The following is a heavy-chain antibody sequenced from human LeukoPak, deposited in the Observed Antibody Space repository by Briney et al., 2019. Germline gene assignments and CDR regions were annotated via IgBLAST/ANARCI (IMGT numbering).Heavy chain of an antibody. V-gene: IGHV3-23*01. J-gene: IGHJ4*02. CDR2: ISGSGGST. CDR3: AKVGPFYGSGMSFDY. CDR1: GFTFSSYG. D-gene: IGHD3-10*01. Sequence: GGSLRLSCAASGFTFSSYGMSWVRQAPGKGLEWVSAISGSGGSTYYADSVKGRFTISRDNSKNTLYLQMNSLRAEDTAVYYCAKVGPFYGSGMSFDYWGQGTLVTVSS.